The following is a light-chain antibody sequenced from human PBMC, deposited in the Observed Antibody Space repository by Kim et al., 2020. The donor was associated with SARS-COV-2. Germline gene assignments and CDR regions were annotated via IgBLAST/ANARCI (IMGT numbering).Light chain of an antibody. CDR3: SSYTRSSTQV. Sequence: GQAFTISCTGTSSDVGGYNYVSWYQQHPGKAPKLMIYDVSNRPSGVSNRSSGSKSGNTASLTISGLQAEDEADYYCSSYTRSSTQVFGGGTQLTVL. CDR1: SSDVGGYNY. CDR2: DVS. V-gene: IGLV2-14*03. J-gene: IGLJ2*01.